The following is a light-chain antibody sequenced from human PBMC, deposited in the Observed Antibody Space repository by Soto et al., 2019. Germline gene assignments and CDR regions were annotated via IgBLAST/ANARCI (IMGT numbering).Light chain of an antibody. V-gene: IGKV3-20*01. CDR3: QQYGSSSFA. J-gene: IGKJ3*01. CDR2: GAS. Sequence: EIVLTQSPGTLSLSPGERATLSCRARQSISSTYLAWYQKKPGQAPRLLLYGASSRATGIPDRFSGTGSGSDLTLTISRLEPEDSAVYYCQQYGSSSFAFGPGTKVQIK. CDR1: QSISSTY.